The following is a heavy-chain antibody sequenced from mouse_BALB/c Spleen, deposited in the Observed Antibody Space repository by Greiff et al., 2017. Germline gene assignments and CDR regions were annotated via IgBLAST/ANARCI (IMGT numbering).Heavy chain of an antibody. Sequence: QVQLQQSGAELAKPGASVKMSCKASGYTFTSYWMHWVNQRPGQGLEWIGYINPSTGYTEYNQKFKDKATLTADKSSSTAYMQLSSLTSEDSAVYYCARWARRDFDYWGQGTTLTVSS. CDR1: GYTFTSYW. CDR2: INPSTGYT. D-gene: IGHD2-12*01. J-gene: IGHJ2*01. V-gene: IGHV1-7*01. CDR3: ARWARRDFDY.